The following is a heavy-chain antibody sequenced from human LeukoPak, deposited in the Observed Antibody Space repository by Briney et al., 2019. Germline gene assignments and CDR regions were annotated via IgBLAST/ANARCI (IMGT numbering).Heavy chain of an antibody. CDR1: GYTFTSYG. Sequence: ASVKVSCRASGYTFTSYGISWVRQAPGQGLEWMGWISAYNGNTNYAQKLQGRVTMTTDTSTSTAYMELRSLRSDDTAVYYCAREYVQQLGSTGAFDIWGQGTMVTVSS. J-gene: IGHJ3*02. V-gene: IGHV1-18*01. CDR3: AREYVQQLGSTGAFDI. CDR2: ISAYNGNT. D-gene: IGHD6-6*01.